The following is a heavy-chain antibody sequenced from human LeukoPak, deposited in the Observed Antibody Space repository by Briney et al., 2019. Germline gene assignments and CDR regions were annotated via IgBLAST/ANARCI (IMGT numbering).Heavy chain of an antibody. V-gene: IGHV4-39*07. CDR3: ATPNIVVVVAATPSDAFDI. CDR1: GGSISSSSYY. Sequence: SETLSLTCTVSGGSISSSSYYWGWIRQPPGKGLEWIGEIYHSGSTNYNPPLKSRVTISVDKSKNQFSLKLSSVTAADTAVYYCATPNIVVVVAATPSDAFDIWGQGTMVTVSS. D-gene: IGHD2-15*01. J-gene: IGHJ3*02. CDR2: IYHSGST.